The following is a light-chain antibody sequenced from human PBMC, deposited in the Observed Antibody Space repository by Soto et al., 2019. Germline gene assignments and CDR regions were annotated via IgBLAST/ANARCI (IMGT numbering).Light chain of an antibody. CDR3: SSYTSSSTNYV. V-gene: IGLV2-14*01. CDR2: EVS. Sequence: QSALTQPASVSGSPGQSITISCTGTSSDVGGYKYVSWYQQHPGKAPKLMIYEVSNRPSGVSNRFSGSKSGNTASLTISGLQAEDEADYYSSSYTSSSTNYVFGTGTKLTVL. J-gene: IGLJ1*01. CDR1: SSDVGGYKY.